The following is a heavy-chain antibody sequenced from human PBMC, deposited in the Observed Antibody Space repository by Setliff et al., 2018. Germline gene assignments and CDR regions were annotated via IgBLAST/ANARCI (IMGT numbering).Heavy chain of an antibody. D-gene: IGHD1-26*01. CDR1: GGTFSSYA. V-gene: IGHV1-69*13. CDR3: AIPSSGNFYFDY. J-gene: IGHJ4*02. CDR2: IIPIFGTA. Sequence: SVKVSCKASGGTFSSYAITWVRQAPGQGLEWMGGIIPIFGTAKYAQRFQGRVTITADQSTRTAYMELSSLRSEDTAVYYCAIPSSGNFYFDYWGQGTLVTVSS.